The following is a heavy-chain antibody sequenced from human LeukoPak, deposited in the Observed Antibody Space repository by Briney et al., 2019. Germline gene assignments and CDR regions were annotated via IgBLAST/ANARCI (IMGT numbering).Heavy chain of an antibody. CDR1: GYTFPGYY. J-gene: IGHJ4*02. CDR3: ARARLIVGASGFDY. D-gene: IGHD1-26*01. V-gene: IGHV1-2*02. CDR2: INPNSGGT. Sequence: GASVKVSCKASGYTFPGYYMHWVRQAPAQGLEWMGWINPNSGGTNYAQKFQGRVTMTRDTSISTAYMELSRLRSDDTAVYYCARARLIVGASGFDYWGQGTLVTVSS.